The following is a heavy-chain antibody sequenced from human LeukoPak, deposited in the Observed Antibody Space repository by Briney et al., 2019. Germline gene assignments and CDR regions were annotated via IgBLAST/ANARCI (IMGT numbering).Heavy chain of an antibody. D-gene: IGHD3-10*01. Sequence: GGSLRLSRAASEFTFSTYHMHWVRQAPGKGLEWVSSLSSSSSSFIYYADSVKGRFTISRDNAKNSLYLQMNSLRAEDTAVYYCARGTYWSPLDFDYWGQGTLVTVSS. V-gene: IGHV3-21*01. J-gene: IGHJ4*02. CDR2: LSSSSSSFI. CDR3: ARGTYWSPLDFDY. CDR1: EFTFSTYH.